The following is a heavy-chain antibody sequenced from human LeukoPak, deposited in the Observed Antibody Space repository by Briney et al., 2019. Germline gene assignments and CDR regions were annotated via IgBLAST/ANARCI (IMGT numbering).Heavy chain of an antibody. Sequence: PSETLSLTCTVSGGSISSHYWSWIRQPPGKGLEWIGYIYYSGSTNYNPSLKSRVTISVDTSKNQLSRKLSSVTAADTALYYCARAAITHFDYWGQGTLVTVSS. D-gene: IGHD5-18*01. CDR1: GGSISSHY. CDR2: IYYSGST. J-gene: IGHJ4*02. CDR3: ARAAITHFDY. V-gene: IGHV4-59*11.